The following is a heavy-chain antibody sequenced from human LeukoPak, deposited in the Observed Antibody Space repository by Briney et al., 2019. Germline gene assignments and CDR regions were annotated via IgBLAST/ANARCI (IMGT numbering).Heavy chain of an antibody. Sequence: ASVKVSCKASGYTFTSYAMNWVRQAPGQGLEWVGWINTNTGNPTYAQGFTGRFVFSLDTSVSTAYLQISSLKAEDTAVYYCARVEYYYDSSGYLPLFPDYWGQGTLVTVSS. V-gene: IGHV7-4-1*02. D-gene: IGHD3-22*01. CDR2: INTNTGNP. J-gene: IGHJ4*02. CDR1: GYTFTSYA. CDR3: ARVEYYYDSSGYLPLFPDY.